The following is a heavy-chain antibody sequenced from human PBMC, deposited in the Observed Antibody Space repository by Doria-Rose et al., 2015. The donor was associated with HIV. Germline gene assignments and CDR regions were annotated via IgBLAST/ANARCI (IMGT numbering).Heavy chain of an antibody. Sequence: SGPVLVKPTETLTLTCTVSGVSLSSPGMGVSWIRQPSGKALEWLANIFSDDERSYKTSLKSRLTISRGTSKSQVVLTMTDMDPVDTATYYCARIKSSRWYHKYYFDFWGREPWSSSPQ. CDR2: IFSDDER. V-gene: IGHV2-26*01. J-gene: IGHJ4*02. CDR3: ARIKSSRWYHKYYFDF. D-gene: IGHD6-13*01. CDR1: GVSLSSPGMG.